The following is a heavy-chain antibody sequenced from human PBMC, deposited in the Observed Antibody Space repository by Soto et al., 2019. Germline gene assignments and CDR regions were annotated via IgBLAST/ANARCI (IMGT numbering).Heavy chain of an antibody. Sequence: ASVKVSCKASGYTFTGYYMHWVRQAPGQGLEWMGWINPNSGGTNYAQKFQGWVTMTRDTSISTAYMELSRLRSDDTAVYYCASYLTMVRAGTSYYVMDVWGQGTTVTVSS. CDR3: ASYLTMVRAGTSYYVMDV. CDR1: GYTFTGYY. V-gene: IGHV1-2*04. D-gene: IGHD6-13*01. J-gene: IGHJ6*02. CDR2: INPNSGGT.